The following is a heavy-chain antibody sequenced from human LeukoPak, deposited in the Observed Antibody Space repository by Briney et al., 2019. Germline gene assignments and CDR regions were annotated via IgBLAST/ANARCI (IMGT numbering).Heavy chain of an antibody. V-gene: IGHV1-2*02. CDR1: GYTFTGYY. CDR3: ARDLAKFDGYYGSSEAFDI. Sequence: PSVKVFCKASGYTFTGYYMHWVRQAPGQALEWMGWINPNRGGTNYAQEFQGRVTRTRDESISTAYMELSRLRSDDTAVYYCARDLAKFDGYYGSSEAFDIWGQGTMVTVSS. D-gene: IGHD3-10*01. J-gene: IGHJ3*02. CDR2: INPNRGGT.